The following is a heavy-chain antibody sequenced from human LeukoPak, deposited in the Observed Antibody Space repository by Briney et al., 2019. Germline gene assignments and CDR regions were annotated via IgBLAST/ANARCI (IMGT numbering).Heavy chain of an antibody. CDR1: GFTFSSYA. CDR3: AKGTFTFGGVIVPRYYFDY. J-gene: IGHJ4*02. Sequence: GGSLRLSCAASGFTFSSYAMSWVRQAPGKGLEWVSAISGSGGSTYYADSVKGRFTISRDNSKNTLYLQMNSLRAEDTAVYYCAKGTFTFGGVIVPRYYFDYWGQGTLVTASS. D-gene: IGHD3-16*02. CDR2: ISGSGGST. V-gene: IGHV3-23*01.